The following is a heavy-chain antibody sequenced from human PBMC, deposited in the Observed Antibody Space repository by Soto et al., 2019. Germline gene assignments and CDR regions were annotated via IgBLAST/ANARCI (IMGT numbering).Heavy chain of an antibody. CDR2: ATGGGST. D-gene: IGHD2-21*01. Sequence: EVHLLESGGGVGQPGGSLRLSCAASGFTFSSHALSWVRQAPGKGLEWVAAATGGGSTYYADSVKGRFTISRDNSKNMLYLQMNTLRADDTAVYYCTKYLFHFESWGQGTLVTVSS. CDR3: TKYLFHFES. J-gene: IGHJ4*02. V-gene: IGHV3-23*01. CDR1: GFTFSSHA.